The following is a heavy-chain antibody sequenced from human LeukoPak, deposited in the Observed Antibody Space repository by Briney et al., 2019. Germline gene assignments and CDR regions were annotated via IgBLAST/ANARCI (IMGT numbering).Heavy chain of an antibody. CDR2: ISGSGGST. V-gene: IGHV3-23*01. D-gene: IGHD6-19*01. J-gene: IGHJ4*02. CDR1: GFAFSNAW. Sequence: GGSLRLSCAASGFAFSNAWMSWVRQAPGKGLEWVSAISGSGGSTYYADSVKGRFTISRDNSKNTLYLQMNSLRAEDTAVYYCANPGRYSSGWVFPPCFDYWGQGTLVTVSS. CDR3: ANPGRYSSGWVFPPCFDY.